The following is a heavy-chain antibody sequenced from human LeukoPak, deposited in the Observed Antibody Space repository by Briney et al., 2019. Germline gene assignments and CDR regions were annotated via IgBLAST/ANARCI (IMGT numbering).Heavy chain of an antibody. CDR3: ARVRGSGSYYYSYYMDV. CDR2: IYARGST. V-gene: IGHV4-61*02. J-gene: IGHJ6*03. CDR1: GGSISGNYY. D-gene: IGHD1-26*01. Sequence: SETLSLTCTVSGGSISGNYYWSWIRQPAGKGLEWIGRIYARGSTNYNPSLKSRVTISVDTSKNQFSLKLSSVTAADTAVYYCARVRGSGSYYYSYYMDVWGKGTTVTISS.